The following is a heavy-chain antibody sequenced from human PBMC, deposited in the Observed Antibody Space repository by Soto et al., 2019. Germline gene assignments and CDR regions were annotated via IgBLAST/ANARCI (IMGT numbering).Heavy chain of an antibody. J-gene: IGHJ3*02. V-gene: IGHV1-18*01. D-gene: IGHD2-15*01. CDR1: GYTFTSYG. CDR3: ARDCSGGSCYFVFGLTHANAFDI. CDR2: ISAYNGNT. Sequence: QVQLVQSGAEVKKPGASVKVSCKASGYTFTSYGISWVRQAPGQGLEWMGWISAYNGNTNYAQKLQGRVTLTTDTSTSTAYMELRSLRSDDTAVYYCARDCSGGSCYFVFGLTHANAFDIWGQGTMVTVSS.